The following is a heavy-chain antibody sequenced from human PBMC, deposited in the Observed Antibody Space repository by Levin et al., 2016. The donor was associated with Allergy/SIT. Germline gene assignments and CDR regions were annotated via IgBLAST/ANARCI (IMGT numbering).Heavy chain of an antibody. CDR1: GGTFSSYA. V-gene: IGHV1-69*06. CDR3: ARDRLVIMDYYYYGMDV. CDR2: IIPIFGTA. Sequence: SVKVSCKASGGTFSSYAISWVRQAPGQGLEWMGGIIPIFGTANYAQKFQGRVTITADKSTSTAYMELSSLRSEDTAVYYCARDRLVIMDYYYYGMDVWGQGTTVTVSS. J-gene: IGHJ6*02. D-gene: IGHD3-9*01.